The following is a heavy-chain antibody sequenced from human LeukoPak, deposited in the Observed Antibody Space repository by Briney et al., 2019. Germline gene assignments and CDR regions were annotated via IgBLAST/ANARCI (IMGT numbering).Heavy chain of an antibody. CDR1: GYTFTSSY. D-gene: IGHD5-24*01. J-gene: IGHJ4*02. CDR3: ARDESRDGSPLYY. Sequence: ASLKLSCKASGYTFTSSYVHWVRQAPGQGLEWMGIINHSGGSTSYAQKFQGRFTMTRDISTSTVYMELSSLRSEDTAVYYCARDESRDGSPLYYWGQGTLVTVSS. CDR2: INHSGGST. V-gene: IGHV1-46*01.